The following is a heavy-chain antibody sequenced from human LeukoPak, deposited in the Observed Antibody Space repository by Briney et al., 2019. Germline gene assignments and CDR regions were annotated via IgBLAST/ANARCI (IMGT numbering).Heavy chain of an antibody. Sequence: GGSLRLSCAASGFTFSGYAMSWVRQAPGKGLEWVSGISGSGDNTYYADSVKGRFTISRDNSKNTLYVQVNSLGTEDTAAYYCAKGSYYDSSGSFYLDYWGQGTLVTVSS. J-gene: IGHJ4*02. CDR2: ISGSGDNT. CDR3: AKGSYYDSSGSFYLDY. V-gene: IGHV3-23*01. CDR1: GFTFSGYA. D-gene: IGHD3-22*01.